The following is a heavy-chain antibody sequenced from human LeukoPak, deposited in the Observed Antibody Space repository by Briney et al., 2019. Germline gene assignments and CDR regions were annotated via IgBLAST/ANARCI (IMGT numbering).Heavy chain of an antibody. CDR3: ARIARDWWELPDY. D-gene: IGHD1-26*01. CDR1: GFTFSSYS. CDR2: ISSSYI. J-gene: IGHJ4*02. Sequence: GGSLRLSCAASGFTFSSYSMNWVRQAPGKGLEWVSSISSSYIYYADSVKGRFTISRDNAKNSLYLKMNSLRAEDTAVYYCARIARDWWELPDYWGQGTLVTVSS. V-gene: IGHV3-21*01.